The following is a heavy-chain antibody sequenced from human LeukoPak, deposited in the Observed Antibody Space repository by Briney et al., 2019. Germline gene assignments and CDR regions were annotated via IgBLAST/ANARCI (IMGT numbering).Heavy chain of an antibody. CDR1: GGTFSSYA. CDR2: IIPILGIA. CDR3: ASTYCSSTSCYTDHNWFDP. D-gene: IGHD2-2*02. V-gene: IGHV1-69*04. Sequence: SVKVSCKASGGTFSSYAISWVRQAPGQGPEWMGRIIPILGIANYAQKFQGRVTITADKSTSTAYMELSSLRSEDTAVYYCASTYCSSTSCYTDHNWFDPWGQGTLVTVSS. J-gene: IGHJ5*02.